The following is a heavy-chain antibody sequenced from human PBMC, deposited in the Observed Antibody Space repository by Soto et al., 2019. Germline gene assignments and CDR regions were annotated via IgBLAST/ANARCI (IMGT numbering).Heavy chain of an antibody. CDR1: GFRFDDYA. CDR3: ANEGPLYDSAGAFDI. V-gene: IGHV3-9*01. CDR2: ISWNSGSV. J-gene: IGHJ3*02. Sequence: GGSLRLSCAASGFRFDDYAMHWVRQAPGKGLEWVSGISWNSGSVGYADSVKGRFTISRDNSKNTLYLQMNSLRTEDTAVYFCANEGPLYDSAGAFDIWGQGTMVTVSS. D-gene: IGHD3-22*01.